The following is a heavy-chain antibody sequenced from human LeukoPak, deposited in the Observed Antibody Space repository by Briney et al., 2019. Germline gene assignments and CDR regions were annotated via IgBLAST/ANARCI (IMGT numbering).Heavy chain of an antibody. CDR1: GYTFSSYY. D-gene: IGHD6-13*01. V-gene: IGHV1-2*02. CDR3: AREMFGQGSSSWYNWDY. CDR2: INPNSGGT. Sequence: ASVKVSCKTSGYTFSSYYMQWVRQAPGQGLEWMGWINPNSGGTNYAQKFQGRVTMTRDTSISTAYMELRSLRSDDTAVYYCAREMFGQGSSSWYNWDYWGQGTLVTVSS. J-gene: IGHJ4*02.